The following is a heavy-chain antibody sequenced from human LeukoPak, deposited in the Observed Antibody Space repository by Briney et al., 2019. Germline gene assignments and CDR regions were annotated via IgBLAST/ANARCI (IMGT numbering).Heavy chain of an antibody. D-gene: IGHD6-13*01. J-gene: IGHJ5*02. CDR2: INPNSGGT. V-gene: IGHV1-2*02. Sequence: ASVKVSCKASGYTFTGYYMHWVRQAPGQGLEWMGWINPNSGGTNYAQKFQGRVTMTRDTSISTAYMELSRLRSDDTAVYYCARVSSSTSTWRFDPWGQGTLVTVSS. CDR3: ARVSSSTSTWRFDP. CDR1: GYTFTGYY.